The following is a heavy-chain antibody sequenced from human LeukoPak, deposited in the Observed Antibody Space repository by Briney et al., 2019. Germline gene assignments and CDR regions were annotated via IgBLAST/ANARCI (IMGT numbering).Heavy chain of an antibody. CDR1: GFTFSDYY. J-gene: IGHJ3*02. CDR2: ISGSGGST. D-gene: IGHD5-18*01. CDR3: TGLTWIQLWFDI. Sequence: GGSLRLSCAASGFTFSDYYMSWIRQAPGKGLEWVSAISGSGGSTYYADSVKGRFTISRDNSKNTLYLQMNSLKTEDTAVYYCTGLTWIQLWFDIWGQGTMVTVSS. V-gene: IGHV3-23*01.